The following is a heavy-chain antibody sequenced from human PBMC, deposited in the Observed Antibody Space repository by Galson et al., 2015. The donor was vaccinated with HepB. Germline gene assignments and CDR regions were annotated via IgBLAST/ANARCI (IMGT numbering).Heavy chain of an antibody. CDR2: ISSSSSYI. CDR1: GFTFSSYS. Sequence: SLRLSCAASGFTFSSYSMNWVRQAPGKGLEWVSSISSSSSYIYYADSVKGRFTISRDNAKNSLYLQMNSLRAEDTAVYYCARPDEQLVPVDAFDIWGQGTMVTVSS. J-gene: IGHJ3*02. V-gene: IGHV3-21*01. D-gene: IGHD6-6*01. CDR3: ARPDEQLVPVDAFDI.